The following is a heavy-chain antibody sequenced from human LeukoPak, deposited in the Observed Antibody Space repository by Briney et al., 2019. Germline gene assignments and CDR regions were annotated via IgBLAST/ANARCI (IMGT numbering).Heavy chain of an antibody. CDR2: IYYSGTT. V-gene: IGHV4-59*01. CDR1: GGSISSSY. Sequence: SETLSLTCAISGGSISSSYWSCIRQPPEKGLEWIGYIYYSGTTNYNPSLKSRVTISIDTSKNQFSLKLSSVTAADTAVYYCARATPEHHAFDIWGQGTMVTVSS. CDR3: ARATPEHHAFDI. J-gene: IGHJ3*02. D-gene: IGHD1/OR15-1a*01.